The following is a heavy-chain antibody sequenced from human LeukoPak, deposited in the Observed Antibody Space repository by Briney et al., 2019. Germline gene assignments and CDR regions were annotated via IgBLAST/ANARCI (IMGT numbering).Heavy chain of an antibody. V-gene: IGHV4-34*01. CDR3: ARGQSTMVYLDY. CDR2: INHSGST. J-gene: IGHJ4*02. CDR1: GGSFSGYY. D-gene: IGHD3-10*01. Sequence: SETLSLTCAVYGGSFSGYYWSWIRQPPGKGLEWIGEINHSGSTNYNPSLKSRVTISVDTSKNQFSLKLSSVTAADTAVYYCARGQSTMVYLDYWGQGTLVTVSS.